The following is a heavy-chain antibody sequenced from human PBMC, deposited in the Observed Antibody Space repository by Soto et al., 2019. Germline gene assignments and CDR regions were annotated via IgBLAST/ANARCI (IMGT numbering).Heavy chain of an antibody. CDR1: GGSISSGGYY. D-gene: IGHD5-18*01. J-gene: IGHJ4*02. CDR2: IYYSGST. Sequence: SETLSLTCTVSGGSISSGGYYWSWIRQHPGKGLEWIGYIYYSGSTYYNPSLKSRVTISVDTSKNQFSLKLSSVTAADTAVYYCAAQSKIQLWSPADYWGQGTLVTSPQ. V-gene: IGHV4-31*03. CDR3: AAQSKIQLWSPADY.